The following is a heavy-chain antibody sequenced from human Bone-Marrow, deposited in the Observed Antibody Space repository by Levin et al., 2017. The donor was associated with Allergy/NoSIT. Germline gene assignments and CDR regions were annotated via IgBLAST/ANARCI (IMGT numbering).Heavy chain of an antibody. J-gene: IGHJ3*02. CDR3: TTYDNIDDDYGGPVDAFDI. CDR2: IKRKSDDGTR. Sequence: GGSLRLSCAASGFTFSNAWMNWVRQAPGKGLEWVGHIKRKSDDGTRDYAAPVKGRFTIARDDSKPTRYLQMNSLNTEDTAVYYCTTYDNIDDDYGGPVDAFDIWGQGTMVIVSS. V-gene: IGHV3-15*01. D-gene: IGHD4-23*01. CDR1: GFTFSNAW.